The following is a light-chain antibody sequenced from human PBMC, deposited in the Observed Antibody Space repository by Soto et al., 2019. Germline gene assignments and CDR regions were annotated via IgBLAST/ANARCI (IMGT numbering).Light chain of an antibody. V-gene: IGKV2-28*01. J-gene: IGKJ1*01. CDR2: LGS. CDR1: QSLLHSNGYNY. CDR3: FQPLQPPTLT. Sequence: DIVMTQSPLSLPVTPGEPASISCRSSQSLLHSNGYNYLDWYLQKPGQSPQLLIYLGSNRASGVPDRFSGSRSVTSFTLKISRVEAEYVVLYYCFQPLQPPTLTFGQATKVEIK.